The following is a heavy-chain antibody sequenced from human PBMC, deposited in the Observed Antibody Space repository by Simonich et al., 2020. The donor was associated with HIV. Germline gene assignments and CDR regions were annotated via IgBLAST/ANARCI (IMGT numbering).Heavy chain of an antibody. J-gene: IGHJ6*03. CDR2: VNHSRST. V-gene: IGHV4-34*01. Sequence: QVQLQQWGAGLLKPSETLSLTCAVYGGSFINYYWSWIRRPPGKGVEWIGEVNHSRSTNYTPSRKSRVPISVDTSKKQFSLKLSSVTAADTAVYYCARIGPDHYRGYYYMDVWGKGTTVTVSS. CDR3: ARIGPDHYRGYYYMDV. D-gene: IGHD3-10*01. CDR1: GGSFINYY.